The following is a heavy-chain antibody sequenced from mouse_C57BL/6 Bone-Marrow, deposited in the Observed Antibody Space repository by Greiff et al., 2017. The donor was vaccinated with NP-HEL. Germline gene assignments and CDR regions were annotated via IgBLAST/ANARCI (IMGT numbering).Heavy chain of an antibody. CDR2: IYPGSGNT. V-gene: IGHV1-76*01. D-gene: IGHD2-5*01. CDR1: GYTFTDYY. Sequence: VQLVESGAELVRPGASVKLSCKASGYTFTDYYINWVKQRPGQGLEWIARIYPGSGNTYYNEKFKGKATLTAEKSSSTAYMQLSSLTSEDSAVYFCARSGLYYSNYFDYWGQGTTLTVSS. CDR3: ARSGLYYSNYFDY. J-gene: IGHJ2*01.